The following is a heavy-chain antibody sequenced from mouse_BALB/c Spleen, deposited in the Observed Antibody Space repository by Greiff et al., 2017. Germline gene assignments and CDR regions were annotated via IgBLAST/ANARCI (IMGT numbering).Heavy chain of an antibody. J-gene: IGHJ2*01. CDR2: ISSGGSYT. CDR3: TRDMITTGGFAY. V-gene: IGHV5-6-4*01. Sequence: DVKLVESGGGLVKPGGSLKLSCAASGFTFSSYTMSWVRQTPEKRLEWVATISSGGSYTYYPDSVKGRFTISRDNAKNTLYLQMSSLKSEDTAMYYCTRDMITTGGFAYWGRGTTLTVSS. D-gene: IGHD2-4*01. CDR1: GFTFSSYT.